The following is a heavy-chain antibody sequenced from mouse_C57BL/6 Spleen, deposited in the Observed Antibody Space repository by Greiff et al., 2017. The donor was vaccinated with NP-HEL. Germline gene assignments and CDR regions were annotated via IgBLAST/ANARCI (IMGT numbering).Heavy chain of an antibody. D-gene: IGHD1-1*01. Sequence: VQLQQSGAELARPGASVKLSCKASGYTFTSYGISWVKQRTGQGLEWIGEIYPRSGNTYYNEKFKGKATLTADKSSSTAYMELRSLTSEDSAVYFCASPGSFAYWGQGTLVTVSA. CDR1: GYTFTSYG. CDR2: IYPRSGNT. J-gene: IGHJ3*01. V-gene: IGHV1-81*01. CDR3: ASPGSFAY.